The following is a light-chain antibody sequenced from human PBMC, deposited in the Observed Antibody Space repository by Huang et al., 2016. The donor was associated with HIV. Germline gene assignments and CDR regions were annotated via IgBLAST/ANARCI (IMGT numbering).Light chain of an antibody. V-gene: IGKV3D-15*01. CDR1: ENVNSN. CDR3: HQYSKWPPA. CDR2: GAS. J-gene: IGKJ4*01. Sequence: EIVMTQSPATLSVSPGERATLSCKASENVNSNVAWYQQKPGQAPRVLIYGASTRATGIPARFSCSGSGTEFTLTISSLQSEDFVLYYCHQYSKWPPAFGGGTKVEVK.